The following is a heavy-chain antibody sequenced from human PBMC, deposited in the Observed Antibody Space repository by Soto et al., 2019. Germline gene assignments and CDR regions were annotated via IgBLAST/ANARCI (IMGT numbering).Heavy chain of an antibody. Sequence: GASVKVSCKASGYTFTSYAMHWVRQAPGQRLEWMEWINAGNGNTKYSQKFQGRVTITRDTSASTAYMELSSLRSEDTAVYYCARDRVRANDYYYGMDVWGQGTTVTVSS. D-gene: IGHD3-10*01. CDR3: ARDRVRANDYYYGMDV. CDR1: GYTFTSYA. V-gene: IGHV1-3*01. CDR2: INAGNGNT. J-gene: IGHJ6*02.